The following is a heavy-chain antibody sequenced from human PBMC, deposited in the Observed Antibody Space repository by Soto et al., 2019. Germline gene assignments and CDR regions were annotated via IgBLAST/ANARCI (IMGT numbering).Heavy chain of an antibody. CDR1: GFTFDDYA. CDR3: AKDAITMVRGVISYYGMDV. D-gene: IGHD3-10*01. Sequence: EVQLVESGGGLVQPGRSLRLSCAASGFTFDDYAMHWVRHAPGKGLEWVSGISWNSGSIGYADSVKGRFTISRDNAKNFLYLQMNSLRAEDTALYYCAKDAITMVRGVISYYGMDVWGQGTTVTVSS. J-gene: IGHJ6*02. V-gene: IGHV3-9*01. CDR2: ISWNSGSI.